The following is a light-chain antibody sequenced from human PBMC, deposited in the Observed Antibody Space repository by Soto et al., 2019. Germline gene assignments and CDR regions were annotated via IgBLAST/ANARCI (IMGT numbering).Light chain of an antibody. J-gene: IGKJ1*01. CDR1: QSINSN. V-gene: IGKV3-15*01. Sequence: EIVMTQSPVTLSVSPVERATLSCMASQSINSNLAWYQQKPGQAPSLLIYGAFTRATCIPARFSGTGSGTEFTLTISSLQPEDLALYYCQQYNDWPLTFGQGTKVDIK. CDR2: GAF. CDR3: QQYNDWPLT.